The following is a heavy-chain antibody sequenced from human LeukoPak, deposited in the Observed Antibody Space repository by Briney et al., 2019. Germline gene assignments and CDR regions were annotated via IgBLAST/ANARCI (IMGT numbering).Heavy chain of an antibody. CDR2: INPNSGGT. CDR1: GYIFTGYH. Sequence: ASVKVSCKASGYIFTGYHMYWVRQAPGQGLEWMGWINPNSGGTSYAQKFQGRVTMTRDTSISTAYMELSRLTSDDTAVYYCARDPNYHYDASGYTLGFWGQGTLVTVSS. J-gene: IGHJ4*02. V-gene: IGHV1-2*02. D-gene: IGHD3-22*01. CDR3: ARDPNYHYDASGYTLGF.